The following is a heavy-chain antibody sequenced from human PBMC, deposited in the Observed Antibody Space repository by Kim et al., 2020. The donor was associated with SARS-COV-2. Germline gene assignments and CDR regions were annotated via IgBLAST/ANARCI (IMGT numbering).Heavy chain of an antibody. J-gene: IGHJ3*02. Sequence: PGSGKGRFTISVENAKNSLYLQMNSLRAGDTAVYYCARGYSSSWYWAFDIWGQGTMVTVSS. CDR3: ARGYSSSWYWAFDI. D-gene: IGHD6-13*01. V-gene: IGHV3-13*01.